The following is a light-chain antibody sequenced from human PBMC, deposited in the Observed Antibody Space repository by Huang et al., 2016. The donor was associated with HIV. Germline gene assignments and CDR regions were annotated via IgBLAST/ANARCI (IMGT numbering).Light chain of an antibody. Sequence: DIQMTQSPSSLSAFIGDGVIISCRASQNIIRYLNWYQQKPGKAPKLLIYTASSLQSGVPSRLSGSGSGTDFSLTITNLQPEDSATYYCQQSGRTPRTFGQGTKVEIK. CDR3: QQSGRTPRT. J-gene: IGKJ2*01. CDR2: TAS. CDR1: QNIIRY. V-gene: IGKV1-39*01.